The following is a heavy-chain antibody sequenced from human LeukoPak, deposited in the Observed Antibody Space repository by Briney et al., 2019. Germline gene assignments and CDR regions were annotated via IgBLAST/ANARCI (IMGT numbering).Heavy chain of an antibody. D-gene: IGHD4-17*01. CDR3: ARGGSHGDYEGY. CDR1: GGSISSYY. V-gene: IGHV4-59*01. J-gene: IGHJ4*02. CDR2: IYYSGST. Sequence: SETLSLTCTVSGGSISSYYWSWIRQPPGKGLEWIGYIYYSGSTNYNPSLKSRVTISVDTSKNQFSLKLSSVTAADTAVYYCARGGSHGDYEGYWGQGTLVTASS.